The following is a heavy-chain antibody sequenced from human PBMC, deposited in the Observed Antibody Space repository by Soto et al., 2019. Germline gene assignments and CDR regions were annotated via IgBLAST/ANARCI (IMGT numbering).Heavy chain of an antibody. CDR1: GYTFTSYG. J-gene: IGHJ6*02. CDR3: ARDLGAVGYSYGLGYGMDV. V-gene: IGHV1-18*01. CDR2: ISAYNGNT. Sequence: GASVKVSCKASGYTFTSYGISWVRQAPGQGLEWMGWISAYNGNTNYAQKLQGRVTMTTDTSTSTAYMELRSLRSDDTAVYYCARDLGAVGYSYGLGYGMDVWGQGTTVTVSS. D-gene: IGHD5-18*01.